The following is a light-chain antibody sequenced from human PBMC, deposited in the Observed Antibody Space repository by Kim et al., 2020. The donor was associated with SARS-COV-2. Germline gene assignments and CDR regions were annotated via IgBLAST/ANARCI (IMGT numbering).Light chain of an antibody. J-gene: IGLJ3*02. CDR2: RNN. CDR3: AAWDDSLSGPV. V-gene: IGLV1-47*01. CDR1: SPNFGSNY. Sequence: GQSVTISFSGTSPNFGSNYVYWYQPLPGTAPKLLIYRNNPRPSGVPDRFSGSKSGTSASLAIRGLRSEDEADYYCAAWDDSLSGPVFGGGPQLTVL.